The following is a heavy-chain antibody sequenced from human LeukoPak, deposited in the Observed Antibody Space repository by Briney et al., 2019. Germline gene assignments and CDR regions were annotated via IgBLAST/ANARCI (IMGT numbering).Heavy chain of an antibody. CDR3: ARASGSYDY. Sequence: RTSLRLSCAASGFMFSVYGMHWVRQAPGKGLEWVAVIWNDGSNKYYADSVKGRFTISRDNSKNTLYLQMNSLRVEDTAVYYCARASGSYDYWGQGTLVTVSS. CDR1: GFMFSVYG. CDR2: IWNDGSNK. D-gene: IGHD1-26*01. J-gene: IGHJ4*02. V-gene: IGHV3-33*01.